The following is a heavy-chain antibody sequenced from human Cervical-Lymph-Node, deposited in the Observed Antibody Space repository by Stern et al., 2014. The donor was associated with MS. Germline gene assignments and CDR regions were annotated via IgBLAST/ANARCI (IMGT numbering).Heavy chain of an antibody. Sequence: QVQLVESGAEVKKPGSSVKVSCKASGGTFSSYAISWVRQAPGQGLEWMGGIIPIFGTANYAQTFQRRVTITADESTSTAYRELSSLRSEDTAVYYCARGELKEGLVRGMDVWGQGTTVTVSS. D-gene: IGHD1-26*01. CDR2: IIPIFGTA. CDR3: ARGELKEGLVRGMDV. CDR1: GGTFSSYA. J-gene: IGHJ6*02. V-gene: IGHV1-69*01.